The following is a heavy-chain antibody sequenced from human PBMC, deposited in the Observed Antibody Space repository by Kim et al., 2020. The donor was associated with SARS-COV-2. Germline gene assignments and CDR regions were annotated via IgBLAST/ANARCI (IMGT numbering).Heavy chain of an antibody. CDR3: ARDFDWNDGYGMDV. V-gene: IGHV3-53*04. D-gene: IGHD1-1*01. Sequence: GGSLRLSCAASGFTVSSNYMSWVRQAPGKGLEWVSVIYSGGSTYYADSVKGRFTISRHNSKNTLYLQMNSLRAEDTAVYYCARDFDWNDGYGMDVWGQGTTVTVSS. J-gene: IGHJ6*02. CDR2: IYSGGST. CDR1: GFTVSSNY.